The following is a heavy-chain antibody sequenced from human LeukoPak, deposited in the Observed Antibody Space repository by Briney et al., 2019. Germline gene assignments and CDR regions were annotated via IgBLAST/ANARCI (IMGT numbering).Heavy chain of an antibody. CDR3: ARIGPRGDWNDGDY. D-gene: IGHD1-1*01. CDR1: GYTFTGYA. Sequence: ASVKVSCKASGYTFTGYAMNWVRQAPGQGLEWMGIINPSDGSTTYAQKFQGRVTVTRDTSTSTIYMELSSLRSEDTAVYYCARIGPRGDWNDGDYWGQGTLVIVSS. CDR2: INPSDGST. V-gene: IGHV1-46*01. J-gene: IGHJ4*02.